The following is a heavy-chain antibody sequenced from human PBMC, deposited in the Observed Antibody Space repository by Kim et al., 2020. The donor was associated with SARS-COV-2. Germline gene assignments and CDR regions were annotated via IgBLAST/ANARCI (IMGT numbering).Heavy chain of an antibody. Sequence: GGSLRLSCAASGFTFSSYWMHWVRQAPGKGLVWVSRINSDGSSTSYADSVKGRFTISRDNAKNTLYLQMNSLRAEDTAVYYCARAVLGVGLGPWGQGTLVTVSS. CDR3: ARAVLGVGLGP. D-gene: IGHD2-8*01. V-gene: IGHV3-74*01. CDR1: GFTFSSYW. CDR2: INSDGSST. J-gene: IGHJ5*02.